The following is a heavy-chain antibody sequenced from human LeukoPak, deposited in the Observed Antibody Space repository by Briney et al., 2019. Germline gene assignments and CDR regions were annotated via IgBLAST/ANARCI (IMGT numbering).Heavy chain of an antibody. CDR2: IYHNGNT. V-gene: IGHV4-39*07. CDR1: GGSISSSSYY. Sequence: SETLSLTCTVSGGSISSSSYYWGWIRQPPGKGLEWIGSIYHNGNTYYNPSLKSRVTITVDTSNNQFSLRLSSVTAADTAVYYCASSSIGYRSGSYLSYFDYWGQGTLVTVSS. D-gene: IGHD3-10*01. CDR3: ASSSIGYRSGSYLSYFDY. J-gene: IGHJ4*02.